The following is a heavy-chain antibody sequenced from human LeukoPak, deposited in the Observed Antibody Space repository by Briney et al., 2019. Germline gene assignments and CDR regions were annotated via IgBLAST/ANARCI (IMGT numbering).Heavy chain of an antibody. CDR2: FDPEDGET. Sequence: ASVSVSCKVSGYTLTELSMHWVRQAPGKGLEWMGGFDPEDGETIYAQKFQGRVTMTEDTSTDTAYMELSSLRSEDTAVYYCATGGSGSYYTDYWGQGTLVTVSS. D-gene: IGHD3-10*01. V-gene: IGHV1-24*01. CDR3: ATGGSGSYYTDY. J-gene: IGHJ4*02. CDR1: GYTLTELS.